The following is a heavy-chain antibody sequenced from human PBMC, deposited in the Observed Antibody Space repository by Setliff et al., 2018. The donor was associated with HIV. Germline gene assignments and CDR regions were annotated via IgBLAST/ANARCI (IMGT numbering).Heavy chain of an antibody. CDR1: GGPISSGTYY. J-gene: IGHJ3*02. CDR3: ARQSGYTRGWDIFGVVAGSFDI. CDR2: IYYSGNT. Sequence: SETLSLTCSVSGGPISSGTYYWGWIRQPPGKGLEWIGTIYYSGNTYYRPSLKSRVTISVDTSTNQFSLRLNSVTAADTAVYFCARQSGYTRGWDIFGVVAGSFDIWGQGTMVTVSS. V-gene: IGHV4-39*01. D-gene: IGHD3-3*01.